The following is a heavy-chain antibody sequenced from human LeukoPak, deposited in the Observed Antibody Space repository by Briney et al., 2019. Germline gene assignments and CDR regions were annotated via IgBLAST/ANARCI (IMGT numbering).Heavy chain of an antibody. CDR3: AREPNWGYTSG. CDR2: INPNSGDT. CDR1: GYTFTGYY. J-gene: IGHJ4*02. Sequence: ASVKVSCKTSGYTFTGYYLHWVRQAPGQGLEWMGWINPNSGDTDYAQKFQGRVTMTRDTSISTAYMELSRLRSDDTAVYYCAREPNWGYTSGWGQGTLVTISS. V-gene: IGHV1-2*02. D-gene: IGHD5-12*01.